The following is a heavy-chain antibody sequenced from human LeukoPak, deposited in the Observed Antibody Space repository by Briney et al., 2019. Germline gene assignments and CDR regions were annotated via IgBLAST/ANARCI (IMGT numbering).Heavy chain of an antibody. V-gene: IGHV4-59*12. D-gene: IGHD1-1*01. CDR2: MYYSGTT. CDR1: GSSMNLYS. Sequence: RPSETLSLTCSVSGSSMNLYSWNWIRQSPGKGLEWIAYMYYSGTTNYNPSLKSRVTMSLDTSKKHFSLKLNSMTAADTAVYYCARDFRTGNKGDYYFDSWGQGTLVTVSS. J-gene: IGHJ4*02. CDR3: ARDFRTGNKGDYYFDS.